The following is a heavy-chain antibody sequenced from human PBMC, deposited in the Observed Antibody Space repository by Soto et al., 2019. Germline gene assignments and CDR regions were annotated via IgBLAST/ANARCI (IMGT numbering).Heavy chain of an antibody. CDR1: GGTFSSYT. CDR3: ASGSSTYYFDY. D-gene: IGHD3-10*01. CDR2: IIPILGIA. J-gene: IGHJ4*02. V-gene: IGHV1-69*02. Sequence: QVQLVQSGAKMKKPGSSVKVSSKASGGTFSSYTISWVRQAPGQGLEWMGRIIPILGIANYAQKFQGRVTITADKSTSTAYMELISLRSEDTAVYYCASGSSTYYFDYWGQGTLVTVSS.